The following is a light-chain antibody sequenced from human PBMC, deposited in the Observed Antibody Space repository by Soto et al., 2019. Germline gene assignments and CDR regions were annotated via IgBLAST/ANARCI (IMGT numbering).Light chain of an antibody. J-gene: IGKJ1*01. CDR3: QQYFTSSWT. CDR2: WAS. Sequence: IVMTQSPDSLAVSLGEGATINCKSSQSILYSSNNKNYLAWFQQRPGQPPRLPLYWASTRESGVSDRFNGSGSGTDFTLTISSLQAEDAAVYYCQQYFTSSWTFGQGTKVDI. V-gene: IGKV4-1*01. CDR1: QSILYSSNNKNY.